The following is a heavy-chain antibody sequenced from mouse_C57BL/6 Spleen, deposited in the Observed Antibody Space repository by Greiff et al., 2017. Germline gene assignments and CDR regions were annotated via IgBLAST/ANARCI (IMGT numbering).Heavy chain of an antibody. CDR3: ATYYYGSSHYAMDY. J-gene: IGHJ4*01. V-gene: IGHV5-17*01. D-gene: IGHD1-1*01. Sequence: EVKLEESGGGLVKPGGSLKLSCAASGFTFSDYGMHWVRQAPEKGLEWVAYISSGSSTIYYADTVKGRFTISRDNAKNTLFLQMTSLRSEDTAMYYCATYYYGSSHYAMDYWGQGTSVTVSS. CDR1: GFTFSDYG. CDR2: ISSGSSTI.